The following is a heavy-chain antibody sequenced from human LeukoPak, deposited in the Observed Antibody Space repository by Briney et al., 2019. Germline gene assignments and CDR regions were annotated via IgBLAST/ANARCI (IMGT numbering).Heavy chain of an antibody. CDR3: ARRAFGKRGYDILSRGPFDP. J-gene: IGHJ5*02. V-gene: IGHV1-18*01. CDR2: ISAYNGNT. D-gene: IGHD3-9*01. Sequence: ASVTVSCKASGYTFTSYGISWVRQAPGQGLEWMGWISAYNGNTNYAQKLQGRVTMTTDTSTSTAYMELRSLRSDDTAVYYCARRAFGKRGYDILSRGPFDPWGQGTLVTVSS. CDR1: GYTFTSYG.